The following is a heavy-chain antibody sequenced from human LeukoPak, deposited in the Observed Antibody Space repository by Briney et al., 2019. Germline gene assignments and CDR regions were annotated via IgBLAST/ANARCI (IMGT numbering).Heavy chain of an antibody. CDR1: GFTFTDHP. CDR3: AKDRANWAIDD. CDR2: IGGDGIA. J-gene: IGHJ4*02. D-gene: IGHD3-16*01. Sequence: PGESLRLSCVASGFTFTDHPMNWVSQAPGKGLEWISYIGGDGIAFYADSVKGRFTASKDDARKSMYLQMNSLRVEDTAVYYCAKDRANWAIDDWGQGTQVTVSS. V-gene: IGHV3-69-1*01.